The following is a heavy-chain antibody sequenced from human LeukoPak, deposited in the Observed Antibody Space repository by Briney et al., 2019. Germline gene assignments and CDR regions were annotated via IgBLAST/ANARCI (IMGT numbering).Heavy chain of an antibody. Sequence: GGSLRLSCAASGLTFSVCAMSWVRQAPGKGLEWVSAISGSGGSTYYADSVKGRFTISRENSKNTLYLQMNSLRAEDTAVYYCAKDSAKKYDDYWGQGTLVTVSS. D-gene: IGHD2/OR15-2a*01. CDR1: GLTFSVCA. V-gene: IGHV3-23*01. CDR2: ISGSGGST. CDR3: AKDSAKKYDDY. J-gene: IGHJ4*02.